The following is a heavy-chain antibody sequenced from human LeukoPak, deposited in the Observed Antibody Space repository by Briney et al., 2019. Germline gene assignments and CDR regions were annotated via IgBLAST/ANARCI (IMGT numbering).Heavy chain of an antibody. CDR3: AKGLYGDYTWFDP. D-gene: IGHD4-17*01. CDR2: IKEDGSER. Sequence: GGSLRLSCEGSAFIFSGHWMNWVRQTPGKGPEWVASIKEDGSERQYVNSVKGRFSISRDNTKGSLFLQLNSLRAEDTAVYYCAKGLYGDYTWFDPWGQGTLVTVSS. CDR1: AFIFSGHW. V-gene: IGHV3-7*03. J-gene: IGHJ5*02.